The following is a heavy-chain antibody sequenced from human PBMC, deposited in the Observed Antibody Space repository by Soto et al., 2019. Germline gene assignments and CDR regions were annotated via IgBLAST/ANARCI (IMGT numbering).Heavy chain of an antibody. Sequence: QVQLVQSGAEVKKPGSSVKVSCKASGGTFSSYAISWLRQAPGQGLEWMGGIIPIFGTANYAQKFQGRVTITADESTSTAYMELSSLRSEDTAVYYCARENGTIFGVVYYYYGMDVWGQGTTVTVSS. D-gene: IGHD3-3*01. V-gene: IGHV1-69*01. CDR1: GGTFSSYA. CDR3: ARENGTIFGVVYYYYGMDV. J-gene: IGHJ6*02. CDR2: IIPIFGTA.